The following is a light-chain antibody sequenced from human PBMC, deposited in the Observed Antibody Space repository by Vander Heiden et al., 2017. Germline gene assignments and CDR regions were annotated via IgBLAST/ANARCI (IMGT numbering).Light chain of an antibody. Sequence: IVMTQSPLSLPVTPGEPASISCRSSQSLLYSNGNDHLDWYLQKPGQSPQLLIYLGSNRASGVPDRFGGTGSGTDFTLKISRVEAEDVGVYYCMQALQTPYTFGQGTKLEIK. V-gene: IGKV2-28*01. CDR1: QSLLYSNGNDH. CDR3: MQALQTPYT. J-gene: IGKJ2*01. CDR2: LGS.